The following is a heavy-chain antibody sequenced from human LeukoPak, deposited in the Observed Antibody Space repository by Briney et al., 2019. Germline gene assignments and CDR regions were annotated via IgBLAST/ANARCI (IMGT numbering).Heavy chain of an antibody. Sequence: GGSLRVSCVGSDFTFDAYAMTWVRLTPGKGLEWVSSIGGSGVYTRYADSVRGRFTISRDNSKNTLYLQMSSLRAEDTAIYYCGRDPNGDYVGAFEFWGQGTLVSVS. CDR3: GRDPNGDYVGAFEF. J-gene: IGHJ3*01. V-gene: IGHV3-23*01. CDR1: DFTFDAYA. CDR2: IGGSGVYT. D-gene: IGHD4-17*01.